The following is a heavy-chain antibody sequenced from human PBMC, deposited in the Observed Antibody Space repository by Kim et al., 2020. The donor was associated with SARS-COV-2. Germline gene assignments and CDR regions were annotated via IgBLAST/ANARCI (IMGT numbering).Heavy chain of an antibody. V-gene: IGHV3-48*01. CDR2: ISSSSSTI. J-gene: IGHJ4*01. Sequence: GGSLRLSCAASGFTFSSYSMNWVRQAPGKGLEWVSYISSSSSTIYYADSVKGRFTISRDNAKNSLYLQMNSLRAEDTAVYYCARWYSGGYIAGIDVWGQGTLVTVSS. CDR1: GFTFSSYS. D-gene: IGHD1-26*01. CDR3: ARWYSGGYIAGIDV.